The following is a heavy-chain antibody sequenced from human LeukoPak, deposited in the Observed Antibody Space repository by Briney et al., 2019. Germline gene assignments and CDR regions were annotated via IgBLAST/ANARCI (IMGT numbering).Heavy chain of an antibody. V-gene: IGHV3-30-3*01. D-gene: IGHD5-18*01. J-gene: IGHJ3*02. Sequence: GGSLRLSCAASGFTFSSYAMHWVRQAPGKGLEWVAVISYDGSNKYYADSVKGRFTISRDNSKNTLYLQMNSLRAEDTAVYYCAREERGYSYGPNDAFDIWGQGTMVTVSS. CDR3: AREERGYSYGPNDAFDI. CDR2: ISYDGSNK. CDR1: GFTFSSYA.